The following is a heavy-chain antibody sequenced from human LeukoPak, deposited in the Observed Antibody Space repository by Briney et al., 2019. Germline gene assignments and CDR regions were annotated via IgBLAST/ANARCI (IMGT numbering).Heavy chain of an antibody. Sequence: GGSLRLSCAASGFIFGGYAMNWVRQAPGKGLEWVANIKQDGSEEHYVDSVKGRFTISRDNAKNSLSLQMNSLRAEDTAVYYCARDPGYSSGWYDYWGQGTLVTVSS. CDR1: GFIFGGYA. D-gene: IGHD6-19*01. V-gene: IGHV3-7*01. J-gene: IGHJ4*02. CDR3: ARDPGYSSGWYDY. CDR2: IKQDGSEE.